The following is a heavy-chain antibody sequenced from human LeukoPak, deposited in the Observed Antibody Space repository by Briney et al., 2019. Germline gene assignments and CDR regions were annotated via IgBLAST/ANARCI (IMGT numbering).Heavy chain of an antibody. CDR2: IYPDDSNT. J-gene: IGHJ5*02. V-gene: IGHV5-51*01. CDR3: ARLEEDLTLGDAGYWFAP. D-gene: IGHD3-16*01. Sequence: GESLKISCTGSGYSFTTHWMGWVRQMPGKGLEWKGIIYPDDSNTRYSPSFQGQVTLSADKSINTAYLQWSSLRASDTAMYYCARLEEDLTLGDAGYWFAPWGQWTLVTVS. CDR1: GYSFTTHW.